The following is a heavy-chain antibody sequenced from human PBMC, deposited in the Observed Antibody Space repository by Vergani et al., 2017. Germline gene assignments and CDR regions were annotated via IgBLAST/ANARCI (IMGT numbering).Heavy chain of an antibody. D-gene: IGHD3-10*02. CDR1: GFTSAGYA. CDR2: ISWNSNSI. V-gene: IGHV3-9*02. CDR3: AKDLGTLFGGGWFDP. Sequence: EVQLEESGGGLVLPGRSLRLSCVASGFTSAGYAMHWVRQAPGKGLEWVSGISWNSNSIGYADSVKGRFTISRDNAKNSLYLQMNSLGAEDTALYYCAKDLGTLFGGGWFDPWGQGTLVTVSS. J-gene: IGHJ5*02.